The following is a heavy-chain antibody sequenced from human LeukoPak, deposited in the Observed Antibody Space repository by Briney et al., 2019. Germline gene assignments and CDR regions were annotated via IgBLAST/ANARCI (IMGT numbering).Heavy chain of an antibody. CDR1: GYRLTSNW. J-gene: IGHJ4*02. Sequence: GESLKISCKGSGYRLTSNWIGRVRQMPGKGLEWMGVIYPGDSNTRYSPSFQGQVIISVDKSISTVYLQWSSLKASDTAMYYCAISPGGFGELFSYWGQGTLVTVSS. V-gene: IGHV5-51*01. CDR2: IYPGDSNT. D-gene: IGHD3-10*01. CDR3: AISPGGFGELFSY.